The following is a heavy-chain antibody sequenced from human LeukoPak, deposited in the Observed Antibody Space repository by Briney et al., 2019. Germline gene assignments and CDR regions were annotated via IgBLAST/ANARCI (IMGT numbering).Heavy chain of an antibody. CDR1: GFTFGDYA. CDR3: TRAEYSSSYNWFDP. CDR2: IRSKAYGGTT. D-gene: IGHD6-6*01. Sequence: GRSLRLSCTASGFTFGDYAMSWVRQAPGKGLEWVGFIRSKAYGGTTEYAASVKGRFTISRDDSKSIAYLQMNSLKTEDTAVYYCTRAEYSSSYNWFDPWGQGTLVTVSS. J-gene: IGHJ5*02. V-gene: IGHV3-49*04.